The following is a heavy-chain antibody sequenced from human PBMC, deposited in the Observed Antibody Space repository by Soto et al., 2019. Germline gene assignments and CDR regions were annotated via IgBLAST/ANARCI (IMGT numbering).Heavy chain of an antibody. CDR3: ARDLGVGATRAYFDY. CDR2: IGTYIGST. V-gene: IGHV1-18*01. J-gene: IGHJ4*02. Sequence: GASVKVSCKASGYTFNDFSISWVRQAPGQGPEWMGWIGTYIGSTNYTQKFHDRVTMTTDTSTNTAYMELRSLRSDDTAVYYCARDLGVGATRAYFDYWGQGTLVTVS. D-gene: IGHD1-26*01. CDR1: GYTFNDFS.